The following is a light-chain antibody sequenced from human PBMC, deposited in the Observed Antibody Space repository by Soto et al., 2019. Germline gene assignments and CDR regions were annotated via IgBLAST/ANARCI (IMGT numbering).Light chain of an antibody. Sequence: EIVLTQSPGTLSLSPGERGTLSCRASQSVSSNYLAWYQQKPGQAPRLLIYDAYNRATGIPPRFSGRGSGTDFTLTISSLEPEDSAVYYCQQRHMWPITFGQGTRLEIK. J-gene: IGKJ5*01. V-gene: IGKV3D-20*02. CDR1: QSVSSNY. CDR2: DAY. CDR3: QQRHMWPIT.